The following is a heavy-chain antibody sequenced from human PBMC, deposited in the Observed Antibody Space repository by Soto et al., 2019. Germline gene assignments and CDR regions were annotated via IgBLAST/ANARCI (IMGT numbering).Heavy chain of an antibody. CDR3: ARGRDIVLMVYAINYYGMDV. Sequence: GGSLRLSCAASGFTFSSYSMNWVRQAPGKGLEWVSSISSSSSYIYYADSVKGRFTISRDNAKNSLYLQMNSLRAEDTAVYYCARGRDIVLMVYAINYYGMDVWGQGTTVTVSS. CDR1: GFTFSSYS. V-gene: IGHV3-21*01. D-gene: IGHD2-8*01. CDR2: ISSSSSYI. J-gene: IGHJ6*02.